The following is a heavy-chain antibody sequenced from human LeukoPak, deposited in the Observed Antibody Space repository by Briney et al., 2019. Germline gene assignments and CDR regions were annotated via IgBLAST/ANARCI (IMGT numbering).Heavy chain of an antibody. V-gene: IGHV4-31*03. CDR2: IYYSGST. Sequence: PSETLSLTCTVSGGSISSGGYYWSWIRQHPGKGLEWIGYIYYSGSTYYNPSLKSRVTISVDTSKNQFSLKLSSVTAADTAVYYCARADDNSGPFDYWGQGTLVTVSS. CDR3: ARADDNSGPFDY. D-gene: IGHD3-22*01. J-gene: IGHJ4*02. CDR1: GGSISSGGYY.